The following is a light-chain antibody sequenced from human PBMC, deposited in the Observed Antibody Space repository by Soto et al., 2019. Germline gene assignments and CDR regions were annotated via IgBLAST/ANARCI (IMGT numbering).Light chain of an antibody. CDR2: KVS. J-gene: IGKJ1*01. V-gene: IGKV1-13*02. CDR1: QGIGNA. CDR3: QQYNSFPWT. Sequence: AIPMTQSPSSLSASVGDRVTISCRASQGIGNALGWYQQKPGKAPKVLIYKVSTLQSGVPSRFSASGSGTEFTLTIRSLQPDDFATYYCQQYNSFPWTFGQGTKVDIK.